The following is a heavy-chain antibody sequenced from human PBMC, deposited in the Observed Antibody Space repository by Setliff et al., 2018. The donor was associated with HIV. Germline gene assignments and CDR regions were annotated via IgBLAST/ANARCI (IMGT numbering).Heavy chain of an antibody. V-gene: IGHV1-69*02. CDR1: RSTFNSHT. J-gene: IGHJ6*03. CDR3: VRGVQSPPHYSYYYMDV. Sequence: PRASVKVSCKASRSTFNSHTINWVRQAPGQGLDWMGRIIPILGVANYAQRFQGKVTITADKSTSTAYMELTSLRFDDTAMYYCVRGVQSPPHYSYYYMDVWGEGTMVTVSS. D-gene: IGHD3-3*01. CDR2: IIPILGVA.